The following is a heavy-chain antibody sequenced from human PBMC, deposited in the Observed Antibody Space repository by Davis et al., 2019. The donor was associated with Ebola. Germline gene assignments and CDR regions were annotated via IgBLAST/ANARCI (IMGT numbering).Heavy chain of an antibody. CDR2: INAGNGNT. Sequence: ASVLISCKASAYTFTSYAMHWVRQAPGQRLEWMGWINAGNGNTKYSQKFQGRVTITRDTSASTAYMELSSLRSEDTAVYYCARDPGWPYGGDAFDIWGQGTMVTVSS. J-gene: IGHJ3*02. CDR3: ARDPGWPYGGDAFDI. D-gene: IGHD3-10*01. V-gene: IGHV1-3*01. CDR1: AYTFTSYA.